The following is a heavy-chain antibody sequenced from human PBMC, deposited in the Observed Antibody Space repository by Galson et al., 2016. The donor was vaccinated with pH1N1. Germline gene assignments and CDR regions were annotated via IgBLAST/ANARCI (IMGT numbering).Heavy chain of an antibody. V-gene: IGHV3-23*01. Sequence: SLRLSCAASGFTFSNYAMTWVRQAPGKGLEWVSALSAASTAVYYGNSVKGRFTISRDNSKNTLYLQMNSLRAEDTAVYYCAKGGRVGVQGYYYALDVWGQGTAVTVSS. CDR1: GFTFSNYA. CDR3: AKGGRVGVQGYYYALDV. D-gene: IGHD2-2*01. J-gene: IGHJ6*02. CDR2: LSAASTAV.